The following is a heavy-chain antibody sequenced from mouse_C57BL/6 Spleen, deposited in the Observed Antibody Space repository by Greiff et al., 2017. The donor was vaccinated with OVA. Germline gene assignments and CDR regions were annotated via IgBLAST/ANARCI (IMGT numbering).Heavy chain of an antibody. Sequence: EVKLVESGGGLVKPGGSLKLSCAASGFTFSSYAMSWVRQTPEKRLEWVATISDGGSYTYYPDNVKGRFTISRDNAKNNLYLQMSHLKSEDTAMYYCASLYYGNFWFAYWGQGTLVTVSA. J-gene: IGHJ3*01. CDR3: ASLYYGNFWFAY. CDR2: ISDGGSYT. V-gene: IGHV5-4*03. CDR1: GFTFSSYA. D-gene: IGHD2-1*01.